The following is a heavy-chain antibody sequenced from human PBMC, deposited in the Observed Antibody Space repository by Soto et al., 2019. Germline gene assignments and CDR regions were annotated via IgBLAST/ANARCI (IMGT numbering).Heavy chain of an antibody. D-gene: IGHD3-10*01. J-gene: IGHJ6*02. CDR1: GDSVSSNSAA. V-gene: IGHV6-1*01. CDR3: ARESRGTMVRGVTKHGMDA. Sequence: SQTLSLTCAISGDSVSSNSAAWNWIRQSPSRGLEWLGRTYYRSKWYNDYAVSVKSRITINPDTSKNQFSLQLNSVTPEDTAVYYCARESRGTMVRGVTKHGMDAWGQGTTVTVSS. CDR2: TYYRSKWYN.